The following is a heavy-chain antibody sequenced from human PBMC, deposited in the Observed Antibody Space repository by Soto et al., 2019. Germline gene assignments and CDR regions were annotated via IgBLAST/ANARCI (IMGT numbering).Heavy chain of an antibody. D-gene: IGHD3-10*01. J-gene: IGHJ2*01. V-gene: IGHV1-8*01. CDR2: MNPNSGNT. CDR1: GYTFTSYD. CDR3: ARGRGVTYDYGSGSYPYWYFDR. Sequence: ASVKVSCKASGYTFTSYDINWVRQATGQGLEWMGWMNPNSGNTGYAQKFQGRVTMTRNTSISTAYMELSSLRSEDTAVYYCARGRGVTYDYGSGSYPYWYFDRWGRGNLVTVSS.